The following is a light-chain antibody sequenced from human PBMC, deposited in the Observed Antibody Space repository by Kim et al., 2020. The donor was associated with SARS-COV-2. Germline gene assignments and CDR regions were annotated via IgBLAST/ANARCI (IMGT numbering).Light chain of an antibody. CDR1: EDVRGA. CDR3: QQYHSRPPWM. CDR2: DAS. Sequence: DIFLTQSPATLSVSPGDRATLSCRTSEDVRGALAWYQQRPGQAPRLLIYDASTRATDIPARISGSGSGTEFTLTITDLQSDDFSIYYCQQYHSRPPWMFGQGTKVDIK. J-gene: IGKJ1*01. V-gene: IGKV3D-15*01.